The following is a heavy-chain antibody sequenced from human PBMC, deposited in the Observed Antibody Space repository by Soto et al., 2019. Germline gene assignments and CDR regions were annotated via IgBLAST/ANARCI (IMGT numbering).Heavy chain of an antibody. D-gene: IGHD3-16*02. CDR2: IIPIFTTA. J-gene: IGHJ6*02. V-gene: IGHV1-69*06. CDR1: VCTFISYA. CDR3: ACYLGLTDYYYGMDV. Sequence: SSVKVSCKASVCTFISYAMSGVRQAPSQGLEWMGGIIPIFTTATYAQKLKGRVTITADKSTSTAYMELSSLRSEDTAVYYCACYLGLTDYYYGMDVWGQGTTVTVSS.